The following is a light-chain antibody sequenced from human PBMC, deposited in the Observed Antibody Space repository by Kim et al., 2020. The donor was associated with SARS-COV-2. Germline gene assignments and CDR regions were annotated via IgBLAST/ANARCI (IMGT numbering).Light chain of an antibody. J-gene: IGLJ2*01. CDR3: SSFSSTTPVL. CDR1: SSDVGGYNY. Sequence: QSALTQPVSVSGSPGQSITISCTGTSSDVGGYNYVSWYQQHPDKAPKLMIYDVSSRPSGVSNRFSGSKSGNTASLTISGLQAEDEADYYCSSFSSTTPVLFGGGTKVTVL. V-gene: IGLV2-14*03. CDR2: DVS.